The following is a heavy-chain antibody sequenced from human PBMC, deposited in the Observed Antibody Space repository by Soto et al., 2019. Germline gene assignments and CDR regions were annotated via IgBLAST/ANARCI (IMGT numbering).Heavy chain of an antibody. Sequence: QVQLVQSGAEVKKPGSSVKVSCKASGGTFSTSAISWVRQAPGQGLEWVGGIMPVFPTPDYAQKFQGRVTITADESTTTPYLELTSLRTDDTAVYNCARDKDRQQLGGNYYYILDVWGQGTAITVSS. J-gene: IGHJ6*02. CDR3: ARDKDRQQLGGNYYYILDV. CDR1: GGTFSTSA. D-gene: IGHD3-3*02. V-gene: IGHV1-69*12. CDR2: IMPVFPTP.